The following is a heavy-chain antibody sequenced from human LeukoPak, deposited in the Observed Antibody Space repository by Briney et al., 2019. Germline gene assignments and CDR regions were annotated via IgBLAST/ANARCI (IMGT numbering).Heavy chain of an antibody. CDR1: GGSISSSNW. D-gene: IGHD5-12*01. Sequence: PSETLSLTCAVSGGSISSSNWWSWVRQPPGKGLEWIGEINHSGSTNYNPSLKSRVTISVDTSKNQFSLKLSSVTAADTAVYYCARVNRRGYSGYDNDYWGQGTLVTVSS. J-gene: IGHJ4*02. CDR2: INHSGST. CDR3: ARVNRRGYSGYDNDY. V-gene: IGHV4-4*02.